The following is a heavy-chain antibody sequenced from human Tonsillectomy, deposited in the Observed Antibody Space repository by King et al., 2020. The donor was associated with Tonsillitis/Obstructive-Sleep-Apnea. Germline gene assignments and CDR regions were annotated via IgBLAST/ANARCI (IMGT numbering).Heavy chain of an antibody. D-gene: IGHD2-2*01. CDR1: GFTFSSYW. J-gene: IGHJ4*02. Sequence: DVQLVESGGGLVQPGGSLRLSCAASGFTFSSYWMHWVRQAPGKGLGWVSRINYDGSRTNYAGAVKGRFTISRYNAKNTLYLQMNSLRAEDTAVYYCARCSSTSCSYWGQGTLVTVSS. CDR2: INYDGSRT. V-gene: IGHV3-74*01. CDR3: ARCSSTSCSY.